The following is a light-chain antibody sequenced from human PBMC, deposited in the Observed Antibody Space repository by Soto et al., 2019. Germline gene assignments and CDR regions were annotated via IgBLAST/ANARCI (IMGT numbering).Light chain of an antibody. V-gene: IGKV3-11*01. CDR3: QQRSNWLPIT. J-gene: IGKJ5*01. CDR2: DAS. Sequence: IMMTQSPATLSVSPGERATLSCRASQSVSSYLAWYQQKPGQAPRLLIYDASNRAAGIPARFSGSGSGTDFTLTISGLEPEDFAVYYCQQRSNWLPITFGQGTRLEIK. CDR1: QSVSSY.